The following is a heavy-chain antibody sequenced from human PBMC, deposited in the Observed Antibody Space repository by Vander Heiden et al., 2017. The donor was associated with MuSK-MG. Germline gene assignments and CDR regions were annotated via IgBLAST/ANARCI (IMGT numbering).Heavy chain of an antibody. CDR3: ARVHANNWFDP. CDR2: IYYSGST. J-gene: IGHJ5*02. CDR1: GGPISSGGYY. V-gene: IGHV4-31*03. Sequence: QVQLQESGPGLVKPSPTLSLTCTVSGGPISSGGYYGSWIRQHPGKGLEWIGYIYYSGSTYYNPSLKSRVTISVDTSKNQFSLKLSSVTAADTAVYYCARVHANNWFDPWGQGTLVTVSS.